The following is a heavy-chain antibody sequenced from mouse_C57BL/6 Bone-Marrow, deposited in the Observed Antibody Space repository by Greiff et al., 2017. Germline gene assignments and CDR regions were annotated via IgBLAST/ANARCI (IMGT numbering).Heavy chain of an antibody. D-gene: IGHD2-5*01. CDR3: VRHPYSNYYDAMDY. CDR2: IRSKSNNYAT. V-gene: IGHV10-1*01. CDR1: GFSFNTYA. Sequence: EVQLVESGGGLVQPKGSLKLSCAASGFSFNTYAMNWVRQAPGKGLEWVARIRSKSNNYATYYAYSVKDRFTISRDDSESMLYLQMNNLKTEDTAMYYCVRHPYSNYYDAMDYWGQGTSVTVSS. J-gene: IGHJ4*01.